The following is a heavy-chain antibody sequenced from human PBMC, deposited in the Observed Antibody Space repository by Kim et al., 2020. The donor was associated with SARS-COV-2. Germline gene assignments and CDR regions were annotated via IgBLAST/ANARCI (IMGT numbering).Heavy chain of an antibody. Sequence: GGSLRLSCAASGFTFSDYSMNWVRQAPGKGLEWVSFISSANTYIYYADSVKGRFTVSRDNAKNSLFLQMSSLRAEDTAVYYCARVGGLNWFDPWGHGTLVTVSS. CDR3: ARVGGLNWFDP. D-gene: IGHD2-15*01. CDR1: GFTFSDYS. J-gene: IGHJ5*02. V-gene: IGHV3-21*01. CDR2: ISSANTYI.